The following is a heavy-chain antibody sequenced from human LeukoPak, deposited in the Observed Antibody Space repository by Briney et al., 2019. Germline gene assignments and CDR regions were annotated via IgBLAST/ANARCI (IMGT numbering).Heavy chain of an antibody. D-gene: IGHD3-22*01. CDR1: GFTFSRYW. Sequence: TGGSLRLSCAASGFTFSRYWMHWVRQAPGKGLVWVSRIKSDGSSTSYADSVKGRFTISRDNAKNTLYLQMNSLRAEDTAVYYCAREGRDYYYDSSGYYVDYWGQGTLVTVSS. CDR3: AREGRDYYYDSSGYYVDY. J-gene: IGHJ4*02. V-gene: IGHV3-74*01. CDR2: IKSDGSST.